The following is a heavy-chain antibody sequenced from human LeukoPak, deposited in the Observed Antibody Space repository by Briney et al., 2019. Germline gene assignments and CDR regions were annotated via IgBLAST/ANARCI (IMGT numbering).Heavy chain of an antibody. Sequence: KSSETLSLTCTVSGGSISSYYWSWIRQPPGKGLEWIGNIYYSGSTNYNPSLENRVTISIDTSKNQFSLKLSSVTAADTAVYYCASARQWLAFDYWGQGTLVTVSS. CDR1: GGSISSYY. V-gene: IGHV4-59*01. CDR2: IYYSGST. D-gene: IGHD6-19*01. J-gene: IGHJ4*02. CDR3: ASARQWLAFDY.